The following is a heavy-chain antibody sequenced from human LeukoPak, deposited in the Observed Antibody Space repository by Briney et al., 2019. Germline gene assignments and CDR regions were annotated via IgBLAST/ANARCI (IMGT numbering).Heavy chain of an antibody. CDR1: GFTFSSYE. V-gene: IGHV3-48*03. CDR2: ISSSGSTI. Sequence: GGSLRLSCAASGFTFSSYEMNWVRQAPGKGLEWVSYISSSGSTIYYADSVKGRFTISRDNAKNSLYLQMNSLRAEDTAIYYCARHVVAVGFDYWGQGTLVTVSS. CDR3: ARHVVAVGFDY. J-gene: IGHJ4*02. D-gene: IGHD3-22*01.